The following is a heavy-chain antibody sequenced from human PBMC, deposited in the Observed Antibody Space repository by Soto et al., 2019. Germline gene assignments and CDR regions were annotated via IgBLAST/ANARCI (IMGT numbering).Heavy chain of an antibody. Sequence: GGSLRLSCAASGFTFSSDAMSWVRQAPGKGLEWVSAISGSGGSTYYADSVKGRFTISRDNSKNTLYLQMNSLRAEDTAVCYCAKDLYYYGSGSYPFDYWGQGTLVTVSS. V-gene: IGHV3-23*01. D-gene: IGHD3-10*01. J-gene: IGHJ4*02. CDR1: GFTFSSDA. CDR2: ISGSGGST. CDR3: AKDLYYYGSGSYPFDY.